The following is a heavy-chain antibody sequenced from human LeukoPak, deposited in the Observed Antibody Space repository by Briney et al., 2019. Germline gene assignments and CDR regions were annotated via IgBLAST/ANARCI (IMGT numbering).Heavy chain of an antibody. J-gene: IGHJ4*02. Sequence: GALVKVSCKASGYTFTSYDINWVRQATGQGLEWMGWMNPNSGNTGYAQKFQGRVTINRKTSISTDYMELSSLRSEDTAVYYCAVGIAAAGMDYWGQGTLVTVSS. CDR2: MNPNSGNT. D-gene: IGHD6-13*01. CDR1: GYTFTSYD. V-gene: IGHV1-8*03. CDR3: AVGIAAAGMDY.